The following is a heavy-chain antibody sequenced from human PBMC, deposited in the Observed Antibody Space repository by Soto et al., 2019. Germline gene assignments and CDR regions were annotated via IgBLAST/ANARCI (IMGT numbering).Heavy chain of an antibody. CDR3: ARGDFYGSGSYIYYYYGMDV. CDR1: GGTFSSYA. CDR2: IIPIFGTA. D-gene: IGHD3-10*01. V-gene: IGHV1-69*13. Sequence: SVKVSCKASGGTFSSYAISWVRQAPGQGLEWMGGIIPIFGTANYAQKFQGRVTITADESTSTAYMELSSLRSEDTAVYYCARGDFYGSGSYIYYYYGMDVWGQGTTVTVSS. J-gene: IGHJ6*02.